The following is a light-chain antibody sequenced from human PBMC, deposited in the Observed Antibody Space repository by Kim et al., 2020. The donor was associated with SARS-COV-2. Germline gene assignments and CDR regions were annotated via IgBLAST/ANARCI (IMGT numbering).Light chain of an antibody. CDR3: AIWNSGLSERV. CDR2: DNN. CDR1: TSNIENNF. J-gene: IGLJ3*02. V-gene: IGLV1-51*01. Sequence: QSVLTQPPSVSAAPGQKVTISCSGDTSNIENNFVSWYQQLPGTAPQLIIYDNNKRPSGIPDRFSGSKSGASATLAITGVQTGDEADYYCAIWNSGLSERVFGGGTKLTVL.